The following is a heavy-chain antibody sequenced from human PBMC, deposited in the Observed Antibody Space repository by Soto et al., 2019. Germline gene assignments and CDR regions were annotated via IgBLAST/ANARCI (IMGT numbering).Heavy chain of an antibody. CDR1: GFSLSNARMG. J-gene: IGHJ4*02. Sequence: QVTLKESGPVLVKPTETLTLTCTVSGFSLSNARMGVSWIRQPPGKALEWLAHIFLNDEKSYSTSLKSRLTISKDTSKSQVVLTMTNMDPVDTATYYCARIRYSSSWYLNDYWGQGTLVTVSS. CDR3: ARIRYSSSWYLNDY. D-gene: IGHD6-13*01. V-gene: IGHV2-26*01. CDR2: IFLNDEK.